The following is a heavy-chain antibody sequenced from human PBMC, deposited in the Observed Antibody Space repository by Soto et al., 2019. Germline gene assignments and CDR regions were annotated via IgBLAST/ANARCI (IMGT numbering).Heavy chain of an antibody. CDR3: ARDQSPCGGDCYYEDNWFDP. D-gene: IGHD2-21*02. CDR1: GFTFSSYG. Sequence: QVQLVESGGGVVQPGRSLRLSCAASGFTFSSYGMHWVRQAPGKGLEWVAVIWYDGSNKYYADSVKGRFTISRDNSKNTLYLQMNSLRAEDTAVYYRARDQSPCGGDCYYEDNWFDPWGQGTLVTVSS. J-gene: IGHJ5*02. CDR2: IWYDGSNK. V-gene: IGHV3-33*01.